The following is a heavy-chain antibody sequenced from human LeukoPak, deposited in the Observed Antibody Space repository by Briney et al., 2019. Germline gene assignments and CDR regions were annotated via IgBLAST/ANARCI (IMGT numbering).Heavy chain of an antibody. CDR2: IKSKTDGGTT. V-gene: IGHV3-15*01. CDR3: ATHGGFDKSYYFYFDF. CDR1: GFNFRNAW. D-gene: IGHD3-10*01. J-gene: IGHJ4*02. Sequence: MSGESLRLSCAASGFNFRNAWMSWVRQAPGKGPEWVGRIKSKTDGGTTDYAAAVKDRFSISRDDSKTTLYLQMDSLRTEDTAVYYCATHGGFDKSYYFYFDFWGPGTLVTVSS.